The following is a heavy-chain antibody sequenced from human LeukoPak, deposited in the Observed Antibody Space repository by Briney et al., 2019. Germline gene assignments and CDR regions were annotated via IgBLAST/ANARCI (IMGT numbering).Heavy chain of an antibody. D-gene: IGHD1-14*01. CDR1: GFTFGGYG. J-gene: IGHJ4*02. CDR2: IAYDGSRA. Sequence: PGRSLRLSCAGSGFTFGGYGMHWFRQTPGKRLEWVAVIAYDGSRAFYADSVKGRFTISRDNSKNTMSVQMDDLRAEDTAVYYCTRYNNDHFDYWGQGTLVPVSS. V-gene: IGHV3-33*01. CDR3: TRYNNDHFDY.